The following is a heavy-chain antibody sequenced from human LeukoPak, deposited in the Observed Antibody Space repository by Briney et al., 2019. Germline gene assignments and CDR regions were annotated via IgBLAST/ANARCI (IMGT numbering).Heavy chain of an antibody. V-gene: IGHV1-46*04. CDR1: GYTFTTYY. Sequence: SSVKVISKASGYTFTTYYMHWVRQAPGQGLEWMGIINPSGGDTSYAQKLQGRLTMTRDTSQYTVSMELTSLRSEDTAVYYCASEVSDDLRGDHWGRKTLDSVSS. J-gene: IGHJ4*02. CDR3: ASEVSDDLRGDH. D-gene: IGHD6-6*01. CDR2: INPSGGDT.